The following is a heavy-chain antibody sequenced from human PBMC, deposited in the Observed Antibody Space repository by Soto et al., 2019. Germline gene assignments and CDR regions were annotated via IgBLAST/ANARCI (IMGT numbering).Heavy chain of an antibody. J-gene: IGHJ6*02. D-gene: IGHD3-3*01. V-gene: IGHV4-59*01. Sequence: SETLSLTCAVSGGSINSYYWNWIRQPPGKGLEWIGYIYYSGSTNYNPSLKSRVTISVDTSKNQFSLQLRSVTAADTAMYFCAKNYDQGSYYHGMDVWGQGTTVTVSS. CDR1: GGSINSYY. CDR2: IYYSGST. CDR3: AKNYDQGSYYHGMDV.